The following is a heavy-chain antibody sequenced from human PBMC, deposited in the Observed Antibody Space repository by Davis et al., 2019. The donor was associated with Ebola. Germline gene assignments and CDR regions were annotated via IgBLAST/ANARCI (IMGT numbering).Heavy chain of an antibody. CDR2: NYPGDANT. CDR1: GNSFTSHL. J-gene: IGHJ3*02. V-gene: IGHV5-51*01. D-gene: IGHD4-17*01. CDR3: ARPKDYGDYAGDAFDI. Sequence: GESLKISCKGSGNSFTSHLIAWSPPVPGKALERMRINYPGDANTRYRPSFQGKVNISADKSISTAYLQWSSLKASDTAMYYCARPKDYGDYAGDAFDIWGQGTMVTVSS.